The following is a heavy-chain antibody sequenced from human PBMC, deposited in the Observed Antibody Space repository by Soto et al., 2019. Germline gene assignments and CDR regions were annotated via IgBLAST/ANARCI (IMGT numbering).Heavy chain of an antibody. CDR3: ARRAATRNYYYYFKDV. J-gene: IGHJ6*03. CDR1: GGSISSYD. CDR2: IYYSGST. Sequence: SETLSLTCTVAGGSISSYDWSWIRQPPGKGLEWVGYIYYSGSTNYNPSLKSRVTISVDTSKNQFSLRLSSVTAADTAVYYCARRAATRNYYYYFKDVWGKGTTVTVS. D-gene: IGHD2-15*01. V-gene: IGHV4-59*08.